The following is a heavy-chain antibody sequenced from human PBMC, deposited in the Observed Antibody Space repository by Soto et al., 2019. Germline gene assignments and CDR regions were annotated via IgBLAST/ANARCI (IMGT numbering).Heavy chain of an antibody. V-gene: IGHV1-3*01. Sequence: QVQLVQSGAEVKKPGASAQVSCKASGYIFPDYAIHWVRQAPGQRLEWRGWINAANGITKYSQKFQGRVTCTRNTPANTSYMELTRRKSEATALYFCARAPCMLYSSRRDYFYRYGVDVWGQGTTVPLSS. D-gene: IGHD2-8*01. CDR1: GYIFPDYA. CDR2: INAANGIT. J-gene: IGHJ6*02. CDR3: ARAPCMLYSSRRDYFYRYGVDV.